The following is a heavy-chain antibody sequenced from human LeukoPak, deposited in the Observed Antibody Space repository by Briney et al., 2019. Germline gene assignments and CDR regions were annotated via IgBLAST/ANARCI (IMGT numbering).Heavy chain of an antibody. Sequence: ASVKVSCKTSGYTFTTCAVHWVRQAPGQRLEWMGWIHADSGNTKYSQKLQGRVAIARDTSASTIYMELASLRIEDTAVYFCTIGLAGDWDAFDIWGLGTMVTVSS. CDR1: GYTFTTCA. J-gene: IGHJ3*02. CDR2: IHADSGNT. V-gene: IGHV1-3*01. D-gene: IGHD6-19*01. CDR3: TIGLAGDWDAFDI.